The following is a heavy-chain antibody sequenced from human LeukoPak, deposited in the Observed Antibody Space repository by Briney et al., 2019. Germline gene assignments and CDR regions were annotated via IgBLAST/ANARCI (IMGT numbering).Heavy chain of an antibody. CDR3: ARSLPQRDGRKHGLDV. J-gene: IGHJ6*02. D-gene: IGHD1-14*01. Sequence: ASVKVSCKPSGYTFTDYHMNWVRQAPGHGLEWMGIISPRGDVTTYAQKFQGRVTMTSDTSTNTVYLELTSLRSEDTAVYYCARSLPQRDGRKHGLDVWGQGTTVTVS. V-gene: IGHV1-46*01. CDR2: ISPRGDVT. CDR1: GYTFTDYH.